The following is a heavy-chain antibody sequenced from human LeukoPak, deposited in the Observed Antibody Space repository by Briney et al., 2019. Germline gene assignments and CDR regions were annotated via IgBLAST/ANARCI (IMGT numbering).Heavy chain of an antibody. Sequence: SATLSLTCTVSGGSISSSDYYWGWIRQPPGKGLEWIGSIYYGGSTYYNPSLKSRVTISVDTSMNQFSLKLSFVTTADTAVYYCARALGYCSGGSCTRGYNWFDPWGQGTLVTVSS. V-gene: IGHV4-39*01. CDR3: ARALGYCSGGSCTRGYNWFDP. D-gene: IGHD2-15*01. CDR2: IYYGGST. CDR1: GGSISSSDYY. J-gene: IGHJ5*02.